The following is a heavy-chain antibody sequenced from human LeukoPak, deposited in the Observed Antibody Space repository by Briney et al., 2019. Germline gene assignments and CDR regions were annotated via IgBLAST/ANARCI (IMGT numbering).Heavy chain of an antibody. J-gene: IGHJ4*02. CDR3: ARHGGPYDYVWGSYRYGIDY. CDR2: IYPGDSDT. V-gene: IGHV5-51*01. CDR1: GYTFTSYW. D-gene: IGHD3-16*02. Sequence: GGSLKISCQGSGYTFTSYWIGWVRQLPGKGLEWMGIIYPGDSDTRYSPSFQGQVTISAHKSISTAYLQWSSLKASDTAMYYCARHGGPYDYVWGSYRYGIDYWGQGTLVTVSS.